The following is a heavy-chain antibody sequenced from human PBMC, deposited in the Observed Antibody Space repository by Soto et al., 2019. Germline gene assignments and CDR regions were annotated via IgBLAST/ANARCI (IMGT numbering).Heavy chain of an antibody. CDR2: IYASDST. CDR1: GFTVSSHY. Sequence: EVQLVETGGGFVQPGGSLRLSCVASGFTVSSHYMTWVRQTPGKGLEWVSIIYASDSTFYADSVKGRFTIARDNSKNTVYLQLNSLRAEATAVYYCATPVTRLIAFDLWGQGTMVTVSS. CDR3: ATPVTRLIAFDL. J-gene: IGHJ3*01. D-gene: IGHD4-17*01. V-gene: IGHV3-53*02.